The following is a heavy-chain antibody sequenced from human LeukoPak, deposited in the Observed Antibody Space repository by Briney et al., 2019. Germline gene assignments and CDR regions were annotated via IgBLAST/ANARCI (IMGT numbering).Heavy chain of an antibody. V-gene: IGHV3-21*04. CDR1: GFTFSGYS. Sequence: GGSLRLSCAASGFTFSGYSMNWVRQAPGKGLEWISSITGSSYYIYYADSVRGRFTISRDNSKNTLYLQMNSLRAEDTAVYYCARRAGAYSHPYDYWGQGTLVTVSS. CDR2: ITGSSYYI. D-gene: IGHD4/OR15-4a*01. CDR3: ARRAGAYSHPYDY. J-gene: IGHJ4*02.